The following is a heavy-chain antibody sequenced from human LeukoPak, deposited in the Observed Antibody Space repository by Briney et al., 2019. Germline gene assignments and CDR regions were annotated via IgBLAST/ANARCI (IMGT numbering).Heavy chain of an antibody. CDR2: INPNSGGT. J-gene: IGHJ6*03. V-gene: IGHV1-2*06. Sequence: GASVKVSCKASGYTFTGYYMHWVRQAPGQGLEWMGRINPNSGGTNYAQKFQGRVTMTRDTSISTAYMELSRLRSDDTAVYYCARTRASLRSYYYYMDAWGKGTTVTVSS. D-gene: IGHD2-15*01. CDR3: ARTRASLRSYYYYMDA. CDR1: GYTFTGYY.